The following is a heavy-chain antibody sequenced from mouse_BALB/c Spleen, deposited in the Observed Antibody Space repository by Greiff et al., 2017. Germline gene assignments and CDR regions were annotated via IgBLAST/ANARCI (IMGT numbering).Heavy chain of an antibody. CDR1: GFTFSSFG. V-gene: IGHV5-17*02. J-gene: IGHJ4*01. CDR2: ISSGSSTI. Sequence: EVMLVESGGGLVQPGGSRKLSCAASGFTFSSFGMHWVRQAPEKGLEWVAYISSGSSTIYYADTVKGRFTISRDNPKNTLFLQMTSLRSEDTAMYYCARLGGNYYYYAMDYWGQGTTVTVSS. D-gene: IGHD2-1*01. CDR3: ARLGGNYYYYAMDY.